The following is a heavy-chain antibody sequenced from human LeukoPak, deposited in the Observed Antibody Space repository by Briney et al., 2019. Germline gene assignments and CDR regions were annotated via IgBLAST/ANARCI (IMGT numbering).Heavy chain of an antibody. Sequence: GGSLRLSCAASGFTFSSYAIHWVRQAPGKGLEWVAFIRHDGSTKYYADSVKGRFTISRDNSKNTLYLQMNSLRDEDTAVYYCAKDPHTLGYCSGGSCFSLDYWGQGTLVTVSS. D-gene: IGHD2-15*01. CDR1: GFTFSSYA. V-gene: IGHV3-30*02. CDR2: IRHDGSTK. CDR3: AKDPHTLGYCSGGSCFSLDY. J-gene: IGHJ4*02.